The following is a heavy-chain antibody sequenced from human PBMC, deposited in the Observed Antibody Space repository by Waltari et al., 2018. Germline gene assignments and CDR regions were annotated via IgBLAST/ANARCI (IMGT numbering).Heavy chain of an antibody. CDR3: AKDLLPTGVFDY. CDR2: ASDSGGSA. D-gene: IGHD3-10*01. CDR1: GFSFSNYA. Sequence: EVQLLESGGGLVQPGGSLRLSCAASGFSFSNYAMSWVRQVPGKVLEWVSAASDSGGSAYYADSVKGRFTITRDNSKNMLYLQMKYLSAEDTGLYYCAKDLLPTGVFDYWGQGALVTVSS. V-gene: IGHV3-23*01. J-gene: IGHJ4*02.